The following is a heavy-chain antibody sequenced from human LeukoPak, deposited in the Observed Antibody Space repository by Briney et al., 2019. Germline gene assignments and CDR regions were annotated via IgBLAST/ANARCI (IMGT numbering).Heavy chain of an antibody. D-gene: IGHD5-18*01. V-gene: IGHV3-21*01. CDR3: ARESGRGYSYGYYHYYYYMDV. CDR2: ISSSSSYI. Sequence: GGSLRLSCAASGFTFSSYSMNWVRQAPGKGLEWVSSISSSSSYIYYADSVKGRFTISRDNAKNSLYLQMNSLRAEDTAVYYCARESGRGYSYGYYHYYYYMDVWGKGTTVTVSS. CDR1: GFTFSSYS. J-gene: IGHJ6*03.